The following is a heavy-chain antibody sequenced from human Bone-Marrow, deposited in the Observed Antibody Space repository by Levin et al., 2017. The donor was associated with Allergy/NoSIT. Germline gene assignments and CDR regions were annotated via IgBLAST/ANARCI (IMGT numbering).Heavy chain of an antibody. D-gene: IGHD1-26*01. CDR1: GFTVISNY. CDR3: ARTSFYSAYVDY. CDR2: IYTGGST. J-gene: IGHJ4*02. V-gene: IGHV3-53*01. Sequence: LSLTCAASGFTVISNYMTWVRQAPGKGLEWVSVIYTGGSTYYADSVRGRFTISRDNSKNTLYLQMNSLRAEDTAVYYCARTSFYSAYVDYWGQGTLVTVSS.